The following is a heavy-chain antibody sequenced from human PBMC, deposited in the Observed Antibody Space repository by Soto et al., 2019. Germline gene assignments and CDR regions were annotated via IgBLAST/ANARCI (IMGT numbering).Heavy chain of an antibody. V-gene: IGHV1-18*01. J-gene: IGHJ5*02. CDR2: INVYNGNT. D-gene: IGHD3-10*01. CDR1: GYTFTNYG. Sequence: QVQLVQSGGEVKKPGASVKVSCKASGYTFTNYGISWVRQAPGQGLEWMGWINVYNGNTKYAQKVQGRVTMTTDTSTSTANMELRSRRSDDTAVYYCARGVGAGSYYNQYNWFDAWGQGTLVTVSS. CDR3: ARGVGAGSYYNQYNWFDA.